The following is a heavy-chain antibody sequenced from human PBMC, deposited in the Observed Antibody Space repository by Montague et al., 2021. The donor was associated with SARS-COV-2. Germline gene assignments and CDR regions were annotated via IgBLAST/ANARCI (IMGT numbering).Heavy chain of an antibody. CDR1: GGSISSSSYY. CDR3: ARRVTGTTVHYNYYGMDD. Sequence: SETLSLTCTVSGGSISSSSYYWGWIRQPPGKGLEWIGSIYYSGSTYYNPSLKSRVTVSVDTSKNQFSLKLSSVTAADTAVYYCARRVTGTTVHYNYYGMDDWGQGTTVTVSS. J-gene: IGHJ6*02. CDR2: IYYSGST. D-gene: IGHD1-20*01. V-gene: IGHV4-39*01.